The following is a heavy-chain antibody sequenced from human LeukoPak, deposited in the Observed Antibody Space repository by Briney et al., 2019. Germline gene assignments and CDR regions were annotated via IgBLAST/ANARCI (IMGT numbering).Heavy chain of an antibody. V-gene: IGHV4-34*01. CDR2: INHSGST. CDR1: GGSFSGYY. Sequence: SETLSLTCAVYGGSFSGYYWSWIRQPPGKGLEWIGEINHSGSTNYNPSLKSRVTISVDTSKNQFSLKLSSVTAADTAVYYCARDTYCGGDCYYDDAFDIWGQGTMVTVSS. CDR3: ARDTYCGGDCYYDDAFDI. D-gene: IGHD2-21*02. J-gene: IGHJ3*02.